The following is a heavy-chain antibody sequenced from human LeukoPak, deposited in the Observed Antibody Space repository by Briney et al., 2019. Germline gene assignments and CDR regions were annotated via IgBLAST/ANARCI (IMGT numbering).Heavy chain of an antibody. CDR1: GFTFSSYG. Sequence: GGSLRLSCAVSGFTFSSYGMHWVRQAPGKGLEWVAFIRYDGSNKYYADSVKGRFTISRDNSKNTLYLQMNSLRAEDTAVYYCAKTSTVTTPNDYWGQGTLVTVSS. D-gene: IGHD4-17*01. V-gene: IGHV3-30*02. J-gene: IGHJ4*02. CDR2: IRYDGSNK. CDR3: AKTSTVTTPNDY.